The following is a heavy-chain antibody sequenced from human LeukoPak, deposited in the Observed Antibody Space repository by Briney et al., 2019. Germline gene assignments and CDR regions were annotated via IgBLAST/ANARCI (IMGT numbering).Heavy chain of an antibody. D-gene: IGHD6-6*01. CDR1: GFTFSTYG. Sequence: GGSLRLSCAASGFTFSTYGMHWVRQAPGKGLEWVAFIRYDGSNKYYADSVKGRFTISRDNAKNSLYLQMSSLRAEDTAVYYCARGSIAARPGSWDWFDPWGLGTLVTVSS. J-gene: IGHJ5*02. V-gene: IGHV3-30*02. CDR2: IRYDGSNK. CDR3: ARGSIAARPGSWDWFDP.